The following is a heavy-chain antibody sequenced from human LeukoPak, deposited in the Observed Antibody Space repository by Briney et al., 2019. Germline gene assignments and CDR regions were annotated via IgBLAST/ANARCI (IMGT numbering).Heavy chain of an antibody. Sequence: KPSEPLSLPCAVYGESFSASYWSWIRQPPGKGLEWIGEITHSGSTNYNPSLKSRVTISIDTSKNQFSLKLSSVTAADTAVYYCARHRPGLRYTRGWFDPWGQGTLVTVSS. V-gene: IGHV4-34*01. CDR2: ITHSGST. J-gene: IGHJ5*02. CDR3: ARHRPGLRYTRGWFDP. D-gene: IGHD3-9*01. CDR1: GESFSASY.